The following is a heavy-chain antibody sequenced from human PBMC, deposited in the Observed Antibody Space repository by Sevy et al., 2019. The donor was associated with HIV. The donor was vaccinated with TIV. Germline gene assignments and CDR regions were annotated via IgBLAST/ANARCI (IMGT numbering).Heavy chain of an antibody. Sequence: GSLRLSCAASGFTFSSYSMNWVRQAPGKGLEWVSSISSSSSYIYYADSVKGRFTISRDNAKNSLYLQMNSLRAEDTAVYYCARVTKDGYNYFDYWGQGTLVTVSS. CDR2: ISSSSSYI. D-gene: IGHD5-12*01. CDR1: GFTFSSYS. J-gene: IGHJ4*02. V-gene: IGHV3-21*01. CDR3: ARVTKDGYNYFDY.